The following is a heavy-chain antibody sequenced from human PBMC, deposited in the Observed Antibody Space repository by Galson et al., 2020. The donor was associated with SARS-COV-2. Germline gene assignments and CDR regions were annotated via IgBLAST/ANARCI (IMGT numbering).Heavy chain of an antibody. Sequence: GGSLRLSCAASGFTFSSYWMSWVRQAPGKGLEWVANIKQDGSEKYYVDSVKGRFTISRDNAKNSLYLQMNSLRAEDTAVYYCARDEGYSSSWYENYYGMDVWGQGTTVTVSS. CDR3: ARDEGYSSSWYENYYGMDV. D-gene: IGHD6-13*01. CDR1: GFTFSSYW. J-gene: IGHJ6*02. V-gene: IGHV3-7*01. CDR2: IKQDGSEK.